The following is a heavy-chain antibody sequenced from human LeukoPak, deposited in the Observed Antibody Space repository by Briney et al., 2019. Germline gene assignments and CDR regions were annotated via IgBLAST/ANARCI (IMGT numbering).Heavy chain of an antibody. V-gene: IGHV3-30*04. D-gene: IGHD3-22*01. CDR1: GFTFGDYA. CDR2: ISYDGSNK. CDR3: ARESTMIVPGMDAFDI. Sequence: GGSLRLSCTASGFTFGDYAMSWVRQAPGKGLEWVAVISYDGSNKYYADSVKGRFTISRDNSKNTLYLQMNSLRAEDTAGYYCARESTMIVPGMDAFDIWGQGTMVTVSS. J-gene: IGHJ3*02.